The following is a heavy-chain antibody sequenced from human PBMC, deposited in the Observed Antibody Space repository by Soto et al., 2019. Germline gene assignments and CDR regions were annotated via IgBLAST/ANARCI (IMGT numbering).Heavy chain of an antibody. D-gene: IGHD6-25*01. J-gene: IGHJ4*02. CDR1: GFTFSSYS. CDR2: ISSSSYI. Sequence: PGGSLRLSCAASGFTFSSYSMNWVRQAPGKGLEWVSSISSSSYIYYADSVKGRFTIYRDNAKNSLYLQMNSLRAEDTAVYYCARDSRGDSSAAYYFDYWGQGTLVTVSS. V-gene: IGHV3-21*01. CDR3: ARDSRGDSSAAYYFDY.